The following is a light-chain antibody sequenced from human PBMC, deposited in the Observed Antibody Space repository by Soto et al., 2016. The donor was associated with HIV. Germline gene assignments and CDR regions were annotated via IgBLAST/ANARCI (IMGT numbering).Light chain of an antibody. CDR1: KLGDKY. V-gene: IGLV3-1*01. Sequence: SYELTQSPSLSVSPGQTASITCSGDKLGDKYVCWYQHKPGQSPVLLIYQDNTRPSGIPERFSGSNSGNTATLSIRGTQAMDEADYYCQTCDNYTCVFGTGTKVTVL. J-gene: IGLJ1*01. CDR3: QTCDNYTCV. CDR2: QDN.